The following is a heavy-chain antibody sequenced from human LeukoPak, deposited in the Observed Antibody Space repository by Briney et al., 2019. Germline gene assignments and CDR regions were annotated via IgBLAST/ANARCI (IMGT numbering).Heavy chain of an antibody. J-gene: IGHJ4*02. CDR3: ARVCYRHSKKYYYDSSGDWDY. V-gene: IGHV4-34*01. CDR2: INHSGST. D-gene: IGHD3-22*01. Sequence: ETLSLTCAVYGGSFSGYYWSWIRQPPGKGLEWIGEINHSGSTNYNPSLKSRVTISVDTSKNQFSLKLSSVTAADTAVYYCARVCYRHSKKYYYDSSGDWDYWGQGTLVTVSS. CDR1: GGSFSGYY.